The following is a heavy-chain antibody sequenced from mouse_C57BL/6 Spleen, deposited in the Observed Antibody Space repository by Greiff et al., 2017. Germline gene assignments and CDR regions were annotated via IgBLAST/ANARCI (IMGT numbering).Heavy chain of an antibody. CDR1: GFNINDYY. J-gene: IGHJ3*01. D-gene: IGHD1-1*01. CDR2: IDPENGET. Sequence: VQLQQSGAELVKPGASVKLSCTASGFNINDYYMHWVKQRPEQGLEWIGRIDPENGETKYAPKFQGKATITADTSSSTAYLQLSSLTSEDTAVYYCARGGGSSPWFAYWGQGALVTVSA. V-gene: IGHV14-2*01. CDR3: ARGGGSSPWFAY.